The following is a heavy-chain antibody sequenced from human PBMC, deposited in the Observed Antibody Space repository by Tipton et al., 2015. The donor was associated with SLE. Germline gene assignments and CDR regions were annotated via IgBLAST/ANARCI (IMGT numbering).Heavy chain of an antibody. CDR3: ARGGDGYIPNWFDP. V-gene: IGHV4-59*01. J-gene: IGHJ5*02. Sequence: TLSLTCTVSGGSIRNYFWHWIWQSPGKGLEWIGYVYDSGTTKYNPSLKSRVTISVDTSKNQFSLKLSSVTAADTAVYYCARGGDGYIPNWFDPWGQGTLVTVSS. CDR2: VYDSGTT. D-gene: IGHD5-24*01. CDR1: GGSIRNYF.